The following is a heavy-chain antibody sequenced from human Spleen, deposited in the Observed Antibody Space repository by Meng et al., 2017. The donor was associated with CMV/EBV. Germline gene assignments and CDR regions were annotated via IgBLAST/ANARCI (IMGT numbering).Heavy chain of an antibody. J-gene: IGHJ4*02. Sequence: TCAVSGGSIRSSNWLSWVRQTPGKGLECIGNIYHSGSTIYNPSLESRVTLSIDKSKNHFSLQMNSVTAADTAVYYRARVGFGNSFDYWGQGTLVTVSS. CDR1: GGSIRSSNW. CDR3: ARVGFGNSFDY. V-gene: IGHV4-4*02. D-gene: IGHD3-10*01. CDR2: IYHSGST.